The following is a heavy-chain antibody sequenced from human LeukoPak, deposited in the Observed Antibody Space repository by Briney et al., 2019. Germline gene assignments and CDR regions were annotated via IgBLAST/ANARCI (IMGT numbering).Heavy chain of an antibody. J-gene: IGHJ6*02. V-gene: IGHV4-59*01. Sequence: SETLSLTCTVSGGSISSYYWSWIRQPPGKGLEGIGYIYYSGSTNYNPSLKSRVTISVDTSKNQFSLKLSSVTAADTAVYYCARVSRVWFGEFYYYGMDVWGQGTTVTVSS. CDR1: GGSISSYY. D-gene: IGHD3-10*01. CDR3: ARVSRVWFGEFYYYGMDV. CDR2: IYYSGST.